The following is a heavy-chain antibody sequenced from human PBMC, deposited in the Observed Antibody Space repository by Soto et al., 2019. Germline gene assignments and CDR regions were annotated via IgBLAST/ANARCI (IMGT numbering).Heavy chain of an antibody. Sequence: GSLRLSCAASGFTFSSYWMHWVRQAPGKGLVWVSRINSDGSSTSYADSVKGRFTISRDNAKNTLYLQMNSLRAEDTAVYYCARAVPKEYYGMDVWGQGTTVTVSS. CDR3: ARAVPKEYYGMDV. CDR1: GFTFSSYW. J-gene: IGHJ6*02. V-gene: IGHV3-74*01. CDR2: INSDGSST. D-gene: IGHD4-17*01.